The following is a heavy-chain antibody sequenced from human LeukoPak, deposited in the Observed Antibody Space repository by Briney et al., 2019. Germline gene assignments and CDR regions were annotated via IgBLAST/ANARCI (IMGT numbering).Heavy chain of an antibody. V-gene: IGHV4-4*02. J-gene: IGHJ6*02. D-gene: IGHD2-2*01. CDR2: IHHIGNT. CDR3: ARNIPGGYGMDV. CDR1: GGSLSSNNW. Sequence: SETLSLTCAVSGGSLSSNNWWSWVRQPPGKGLEWIGEIHHIGNTNYNPSLKSRVTISVDKSKNQFSLKLSSVTAADTAVYYCARNIPGGYGMDVWGQGTTVTVSS.